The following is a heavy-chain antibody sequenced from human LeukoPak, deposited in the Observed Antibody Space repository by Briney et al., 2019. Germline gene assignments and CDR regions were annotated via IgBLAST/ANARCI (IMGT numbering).Heavy chain of an antibody. D-gene: IGHD3-10*01. CDR1: GGSITTYY. Sequence: SETLSLTRTISGGSITTYYWSWIRQPAGKGLEWIGNVYYSGSTTYNPSLKTRVTISVDTSKNQFSLRLTSVTAADTAVYYCAADRQEGGSGSYWFDPWGQGTLVTVSS. CDR2: VYYSGST. V-gene: IGHV4-59*01. CDR3: AADRQEGGSGSYWFDP. J-gene: IGHJ5*02.